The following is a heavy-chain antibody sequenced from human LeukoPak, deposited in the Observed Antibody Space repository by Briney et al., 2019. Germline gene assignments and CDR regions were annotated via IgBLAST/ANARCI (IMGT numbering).Heavy chain of an antibody. CDR1: GCSFTSYW. J-gene: IGHJ6*04. V-gene: IGHV5-10-1*01. CDR3: VRHEAYYDILTATYYYYGMDV. Sequence: GASLMISCKGSGCSFTSYWISWVRQMPGKGLEGMGRIDPSDSYTNYSPSFQGHVTISADKSISTAYLQWSSLKASDTAMYYCVRHEAYYDILTATYYYYGMDVWGKGTTVTVSS. D-gene: IGHD3-9*01. CDR2: IDPSDSYT.